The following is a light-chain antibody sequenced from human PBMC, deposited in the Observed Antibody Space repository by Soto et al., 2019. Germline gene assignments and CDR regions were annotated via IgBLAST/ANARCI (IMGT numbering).Light chain of an antibody. CDR2: WGS. V-gene: IGKV4-1*01. Sequence: DIQMTQSPDSLSLSLGERATFNCKSSQSVLDTSNKANYLAWYQQKPGQSPKLLIYWGSTRQSGVPDRFSGTGSGTDFTLTIASLQAEDVAVYYCQQFFRIPLTFGGGTKVEIK. J-gene: IGKJ4*01. CDR1: QSVLDTSNKANY. CDR3: QQFFRIPLT.